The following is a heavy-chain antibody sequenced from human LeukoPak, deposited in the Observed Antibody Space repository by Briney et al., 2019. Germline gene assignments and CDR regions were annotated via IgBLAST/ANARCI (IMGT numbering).Heavy chain of an antibody. CDR1: GFTFSNYK. Sequence: LGGSLRLSSAASGFTFSNYKMNSVRQAPGTGLEWVSYISSSGTIIYNSDSVKGRFTISRDNAKNSLYLQTNSLRAEDTAVYYCARDFGYFWGQGTLVTVSS. CDR2: ISSSGTII. D-gene: IGHD3-10*01. V-gene: IGHV3-48*03. CDR3: ARDFGYF. J-gene: IGHJ4*02.